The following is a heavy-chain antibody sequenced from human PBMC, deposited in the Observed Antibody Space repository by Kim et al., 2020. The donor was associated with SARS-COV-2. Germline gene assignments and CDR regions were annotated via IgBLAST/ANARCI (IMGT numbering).Heavy chain of an antibody. V-gene: IGHV3-11*03. CDR1: GFTFSDYY. D-gene: IGHD2-15*01. Sequence: GGSLRLSCAASGFTFSDYYMSWIRQAPGKGLEWVSYISSSSYTNYADSVKGRFTISRDNAKNSLYLQMNSLRAEDTAVYYCASYCSGGSCSPDYWGQGTLVTVSS. J-gene: IGHJ4*02. CDR2: ISSSSYT. CDR3: ASYCSGGSCSPDY.